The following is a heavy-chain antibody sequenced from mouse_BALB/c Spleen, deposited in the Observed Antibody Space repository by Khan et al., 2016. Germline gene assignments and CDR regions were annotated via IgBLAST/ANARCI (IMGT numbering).Heavy chain of an antibody. CDR2: ISYSGST. J-gene: IGHJ4*01. Sequence: EVQLQESGPGLVKPSQSLSLTCTVTGYSITSDYAWNWIRQFPGNKLEWMGYISYSGSTSYNPSIKSRIPITRDTSKNQFFLQLNSVTTEDTATYYCARRDYGYAAMDYWGQGTSVTVSS. CDR1: GYSITSDYA. V-gene: IGHV3-2*02. CDR3: ARRDYGYAAMDY. D-gene: IGHD1-2*01.